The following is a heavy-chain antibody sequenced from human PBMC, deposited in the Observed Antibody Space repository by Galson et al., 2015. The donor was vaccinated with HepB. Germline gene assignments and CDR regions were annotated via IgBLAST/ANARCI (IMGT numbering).Heavy chain of an antibody. D-gene: IGHD5-18*01. CDR3: ARDPSAMVTDLYFDY. V-gene: IGHV1-2*02. J-gene: IGHJ4*02. Sequence: SVKVSCKASGYTFTGYYMHWVLQAPGQGLEWMGWINPNSGGTNYAQKFQGRVTMTRETSISTAYMELSRLRSDDTAVYYCARDPSAMVTDLYFDYWGQGTLVTVSS. CDR1: GYTFTGYY. CDR2: INPNSGGT.